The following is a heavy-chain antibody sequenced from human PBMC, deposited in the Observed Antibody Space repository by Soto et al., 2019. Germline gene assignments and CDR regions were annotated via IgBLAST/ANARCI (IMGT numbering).Heavy chain of an antibody. J-gene: IGHJ4*02. V-gene: IGHV3-30*18. D-gene: IGHD2-21*02. CDR2: ISYDGSNK. CDR1: GFTISRYG. Sequence: QVQLVESGGGVVQPGRSLILSCAASGFTISRYGMHWVRQARGKGLEWVAGISYDGSNKNYGDSVKGRFTISRDNSKNTLYVQMSSLRAEDTAVYYCAKDVVTSQLPYYFDYWGQGILVIVSS. CDR3: AKDVVTSQLPYYFDY.